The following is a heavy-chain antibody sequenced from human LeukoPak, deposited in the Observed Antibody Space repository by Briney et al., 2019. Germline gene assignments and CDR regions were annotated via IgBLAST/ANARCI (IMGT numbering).Heavy chain of an antibody. J-gene: IGHJ4*02. D-gene: IGHD1-26*01. V-gene: IGHV3-49*03. Sequence: GGSLRLSCTASGFTFGDYAMSWFRQAPGKGLEWVGFIRSKAYGGTTEYAASVKGRFTISRDDSKSIAYLQMNSLKTEDTAVYYCSKRVRDSGSYYAQYWGQGTLVTVSS. CDR3: SKRVRDSGSYYAQY. CDR2: IRSKAYGGTT. CDR1: GFTFGDYA.